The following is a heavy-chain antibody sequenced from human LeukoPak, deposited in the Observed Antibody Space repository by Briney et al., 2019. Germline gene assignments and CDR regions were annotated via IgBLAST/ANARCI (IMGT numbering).Heavy chain of an antibody. CDR3: ARVRLSKQFAY. J-gene: IGHJ4*02. CDR2: ISSSSSSI. Sequence: GGSLTLSCAVSGFTFSSCSMNWVRHAPGQGLEWVSYISSSSSSISYADPVKGRFTISREYAKNSLYRQMNSLRAGDTAVYCCARVRLSKQFAYGGQETLVTVSS. D-gene: IGHD1/OR15-1a*01. CDR1: GFTFSSCS. V-gene: IGHV3-48*01.